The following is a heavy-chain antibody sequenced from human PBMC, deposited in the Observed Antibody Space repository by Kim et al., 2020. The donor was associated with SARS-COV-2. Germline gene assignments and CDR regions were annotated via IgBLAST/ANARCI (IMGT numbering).Heavy chain of an antibody. D-gene: IGHD3-10*01. Sequence: TPSLRGRVTLSVDTSKNQFSLKLSAVTAADTAVYYCAGVDNGSGSSFDSWGQGTLVTVSS. CDR3: AGVDNGSGSSFDS. V-gene: IGHV4-31*02. J-gene: IGHJ4*02.